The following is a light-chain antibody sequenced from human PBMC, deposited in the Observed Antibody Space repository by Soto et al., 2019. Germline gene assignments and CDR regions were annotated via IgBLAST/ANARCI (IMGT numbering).Light chain of an antibody. CDR2: GTS. Sequence: EIVLTQSPGTLSLSPGERATLSCRASQSVSSKYLAWYQQKPGQAPRVLIYGTSIRASGVPEGFSGGGSGTDFTLTITSLEPEDFAVYYCQQYGSSLFTFGPGTKVDIK. CDR3: QQYGSSLFT. V-gene: IGKV3-20*01. J-gene: IGKJ3*01. CDR1: QSVSSKY.